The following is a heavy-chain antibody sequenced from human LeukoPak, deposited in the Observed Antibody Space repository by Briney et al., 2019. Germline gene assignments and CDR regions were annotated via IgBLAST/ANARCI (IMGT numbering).Heavy chain of an antibody. D-gene: IGHD3-3*01. V-gene: IGHV1-69*06. CDR1: GGTFSSYA. CDR2: IIPIFGTA. J-gene: IGHJ4*02. Sequence: SVKVSCKASGGTFSSYAISWVRQAPGQGLEWMGGIIPIFGTANYAQKFQGRVTITADKSTSTAYMELSSLRSEDTAVYYCAREGDGDDFWSGYQIDYWGQGTLVTVSS. CDR3: AREGDGDDFWSGYQIDY.